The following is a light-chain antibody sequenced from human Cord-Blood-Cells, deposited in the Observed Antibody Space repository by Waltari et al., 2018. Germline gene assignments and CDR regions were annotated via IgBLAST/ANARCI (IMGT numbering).Light chain of an antibody. CDR3: QAWDSSTSYV. J-gene: IGLJ1*01. V-gene: IGLV3-1*01. CDR1: ELGNKY. CDR2: QDS. Sequence: SYDLPQPPSASVSPAQTASITRSGGELGNKYACWFQLKPGQSPLLVIYQDSKRPAGIPERFCGSNAGNTATLTISGTQAMDEADYYGQAWDSSTSYVFGTGTKVTVL.